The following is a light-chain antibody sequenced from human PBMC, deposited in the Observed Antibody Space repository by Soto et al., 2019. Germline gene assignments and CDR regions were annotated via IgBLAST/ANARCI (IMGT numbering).Light chain of an antibody. CDR3: SSYTAYTTYV. CDR2: DVS. CDR1: DSDVGAFNY. Sequence: QSALTQPASVSGAPGQSITISCTGADSDVGAFNYVSWYQQFAGKAPKLIIYDVSSRPSGISHRFSGSKSDNTASLTISGLQAEDEADYFCSSYTAYTTYVFGTGTKLTVL. J-gene: IGLJ1*01. V-gene: IGLV2-14*03.